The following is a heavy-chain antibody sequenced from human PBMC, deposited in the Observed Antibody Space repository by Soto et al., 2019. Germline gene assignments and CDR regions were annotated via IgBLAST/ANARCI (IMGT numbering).Heavy chain of an antibody. V-gene: IGHV4-39*01. D-gene: IGHD3-3*01. Sequence: QLQLQESGPGLVKPSETLSLTCTVSGGSISSSSYYWGWIRQPPGKGLEWIGSIYYSGSTYYNPYLKSRVTISVDTSKTQFSLKLSSVPAADTAVYYCARVTYYDFWSGYYPYGWFDPWGQGTLVTVSS. J-gene: IGHJ5*02. CDR3: ARVTYYDFWSGYYPYGWFDP. CDR1: GGSISSSSYY. CDR2: IYYSGST.